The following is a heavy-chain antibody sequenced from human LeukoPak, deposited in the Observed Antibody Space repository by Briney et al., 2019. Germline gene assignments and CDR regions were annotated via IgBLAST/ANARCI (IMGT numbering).Heavy chain of an antibody. Sequence: SGTLSLTCSTSGGSISSSNYYWAWIRQPPGKGLEWIGSIHYSGNTYYNPSLKSRVTISADTSKNQFSLKLSSVTAADTAMYYCARSYDSSGYYFFWGQGTLVTVSS. CDR1: GGSISSSNYY. V-gene: IGHV4-39*07. CDR3: ARSYDSSGYYFF. J-gene: IGHJ4*02. CDR2: IHYSGNT. D-gene: IGHD3-22*01.